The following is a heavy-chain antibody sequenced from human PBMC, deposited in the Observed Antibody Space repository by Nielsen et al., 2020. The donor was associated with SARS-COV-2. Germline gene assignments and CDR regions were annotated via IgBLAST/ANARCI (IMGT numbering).Heavy chain of an antibody. Sequence: WVRQAPGQGLEWMGWISAYNGNTNYAQKLQGRATMTTDTSTSTAYMELRSLRSDDTAVYYCARGNGFGEPLGHYYYYYGMDVWGQGTTVTVSS. D-gene: IGHD3-10*01. J-gene: IGHJ6*02. CDR3: ARGNGFGEPLGHYYYYYGMDV. V-gene: IGHV1-18*01. CDR2: ISAYNGNT.